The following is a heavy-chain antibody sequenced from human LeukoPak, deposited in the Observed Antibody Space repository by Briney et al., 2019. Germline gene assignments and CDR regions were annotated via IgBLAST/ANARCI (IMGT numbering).Heavy chain of an antibody. V-gene: IGHV3-21*01. Sequence: PGGSLRLSCAASGFTFSSYSMNWVRQAPGKGLEWVSSISSSSSYIYYADSVKGRFTISRDNAKNSLYLQMNSLRAEHTAVYYCARDTYSGYDLVEFGYWGQGTLVTVSS. CDR1: GFTFSSYS. CDR3: ARDTYSGYDLVEFGY. D-gene: IGHD5-12*01. CDR2: ISSSSSYI. J-gene: IGHJ4*02.